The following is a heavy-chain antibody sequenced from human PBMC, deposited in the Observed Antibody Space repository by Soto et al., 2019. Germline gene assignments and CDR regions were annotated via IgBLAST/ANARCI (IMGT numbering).Heavy chain of an antibody. CDR1: GFTFDDFG. CDR3: AKEMFPRTVLDSSSPWGDY. D-gene: IGHD3-22*01. V-gene: IGHV3-30*18. J-gene: IGHJ4*02. CDR2: LSYDGSHE. Sequence: QVQLVESGGCVVQPGTSLKLSCAASGFTFDDFGFHWVRQAPGKGLEWVATLSYDGSHEYYADSVKGRFTISRDNSKITLYIQMNSLKTEDTAMYYCAKEMFPRTVLDSSSPWGDYWGQGTLVTVSS.